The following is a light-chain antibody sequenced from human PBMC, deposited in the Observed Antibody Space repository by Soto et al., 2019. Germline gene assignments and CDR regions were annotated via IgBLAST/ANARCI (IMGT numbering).Light chain of an antibody. J-gene: IGLJ1*01. CDR2: EGS. Sequence: QSVLTQPASVSGSPGQSITISCTGSGRDIGAYDYVSWYQQHPGKAPKLIIYEGSKRPSGVSNRFSGSKSGNTASLTISGLQAEDEADYYCCSYAGSTLGTGTKVTVL. CDR3: CSYAGST. CDR1: GRDIGAYDY. V-gene: IGLV2-23*01.